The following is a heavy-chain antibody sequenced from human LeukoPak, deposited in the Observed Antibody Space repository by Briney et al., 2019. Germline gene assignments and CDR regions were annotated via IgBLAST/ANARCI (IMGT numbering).Heavy chain of an antibody. CDR2: IDSGGST. Sequence: SETLSLTCNVSGGSIRSGSDYWSCIRQPAGKGLECIGRIDSGGSTNYNPSLKGRVKIRVDTSKNLLSVKMTSVTAADTAIYYCAGAPSSLELLKNWCQGTLVTVSS. V-gene: IGHV4-61*02. CDR3: AGAPSSLELLKN. D-gene: IGHD1-26*01. J-gene: IGHJ4*02. CDR1: GGSIRSGSDY.